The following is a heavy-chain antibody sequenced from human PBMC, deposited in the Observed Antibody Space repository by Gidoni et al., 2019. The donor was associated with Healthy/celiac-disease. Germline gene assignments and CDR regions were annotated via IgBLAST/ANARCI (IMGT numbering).Heavy chain of an antibody. D-gene: IGHD3-9*01. Sequence: QVQLVQSGAEVKKPGSSVKVSCKASGGTFSSYAISWVRQAPGQRLEWMGRIIPILGIANYAQKFQGRVTITADKSTSTAYMELSSLRSEDTAVYYCARCPRYFDDEESMDYWGQGTLVTVSS. CDR2: IIPILGIA. CDR3: ARCPRYFDDEESMDY. J-gene: IGHJ4*02. CDR1: GGTFSSYA. V-gene: IGHV1-69*09.